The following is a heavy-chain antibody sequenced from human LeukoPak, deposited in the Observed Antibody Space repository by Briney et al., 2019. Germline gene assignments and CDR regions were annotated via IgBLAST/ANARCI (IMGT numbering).Heavy chain of an antibody. V-gene: IGHV4-4*07. D-gene: IGHD1-26*01. CDR1: GGSISGYY. CDR3: AGIPYSGNFYGVFDM. Sequence: PSETLSLTCTVSGGSISGYYCNWIRQPAGRGLEWIGHLYNSGNTNYNPSLKSRVTMSLDTSKNQFSLTLTSVTAADTARYYCAGIPYSGNFYGVFDMWGQGRLVIVSS. CDR2: LYNSGNT. J-gene: IGHJ3*02.